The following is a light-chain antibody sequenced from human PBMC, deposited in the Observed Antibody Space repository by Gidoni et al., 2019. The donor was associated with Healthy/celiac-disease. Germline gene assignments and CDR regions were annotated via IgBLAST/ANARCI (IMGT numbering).Light chain of an antibody. Sequence: EIVLTQSPGTLSLSPGERANLSCRASQSVSSSYLAWYQQKPGQAPRLLIYGASSRATGIPDRFSGSGSGTDFTLTISRLEPEDFAVYYCQQYGSSFITFGQGTRLEIK. V-gene: IGKV3-20*01. CDR3: QQYGSSFIT. J-gene: IGKJ5*01. CDR1: QSVSSSY. CDR2: GAS.